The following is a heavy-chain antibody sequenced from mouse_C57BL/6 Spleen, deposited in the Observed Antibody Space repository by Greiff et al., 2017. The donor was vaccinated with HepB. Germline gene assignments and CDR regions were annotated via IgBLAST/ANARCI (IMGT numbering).Heavy chain of an antibody. CDR1: GYTFTDYY. Sequence: EVQLQQSGPELVKPGASVKISCKASGYTFTDYYMNWVKQSHGKSLEWIGDINPNNGGTSYNQKFKGKATLTVDKSSSTAYMELRSLTSEDSAVYYCARTGFLITTVFDYWGQGTTLTVSS. V-gene: IGHV1-26*01. CDR3: ARTGFLITTVFDY. CDR2: INPNNGGT. D-gene: IGHD1-1*01. J-gene: IGHJ2*01.